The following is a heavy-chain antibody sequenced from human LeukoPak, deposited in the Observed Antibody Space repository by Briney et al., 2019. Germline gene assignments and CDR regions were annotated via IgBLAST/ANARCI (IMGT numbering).Heavy chain of an antibody. J-gene: IGHJ4*02. V-gene: IGHV3-23*01. CDR1: GFTFSSYA. CDR2: ISGSGGST. CDR3: AKGVNYYGSGTTLDY. D-gene: IGHD3-10*01. Sequence: PGGSLRLSCAASGFTFSSYAMSWVRQAPGKGLEWVSAISGSGGSTYYADSVKGRFTISRDNSKNTLYLQMNSLRAEDTAVYYCAKGVNYYGSGTTLDYWGQGTLVTVSS.